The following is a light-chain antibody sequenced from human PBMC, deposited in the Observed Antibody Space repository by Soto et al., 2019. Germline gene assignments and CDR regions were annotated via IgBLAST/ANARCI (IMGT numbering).Light chain of an antibody. V-gene: IGLV2-14*01. CDR1: SSDVGGYNY. Sequence: QSALTQPASVSGSPGQSITISCTGTSSDVGGYNYVSWYQQHPGKVPKLMIYDVSNRPSGVSNRFSGSKSGNTASLTISGLQAEDAADYYCSSYTSISTGVFGTGTKLTVL. J-gene: IGLJ1*01. CDR3: SSYTSISTGV. CDR2: DVS.